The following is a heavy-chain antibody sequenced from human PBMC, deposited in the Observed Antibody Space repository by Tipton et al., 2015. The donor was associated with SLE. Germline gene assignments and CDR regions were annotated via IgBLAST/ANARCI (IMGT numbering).Heavy chain of an antibody. J-gene: IGHJ4*02. CDR1: GFTFSSYW. CDR2: IKQDGSEK. V-gene: IGHV3-7*03. Sequence: GSLRLSCAASGFTFSSYWMSWVRQAPGKGLEWVANIKQDGSEKYYVDSVKGRFTISRDNAKNSLYLQMNSLRAEDTAVYYCARDRRGYSGYVLDYWGQGTLVTVSS. CDR3: ARDRRGYSGYVLDY. D-gene: IGHD5-12*01.